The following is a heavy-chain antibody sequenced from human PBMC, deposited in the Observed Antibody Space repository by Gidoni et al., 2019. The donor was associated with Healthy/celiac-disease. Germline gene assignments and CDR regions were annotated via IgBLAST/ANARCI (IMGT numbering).Heavy chain of an antibody. CDR3: ARSGRGYGSGSYLFH. Sequence: EVQLVESGGGLVQPGVSLRLSCAAYGFTLRSYSITWVRQAPGKGLEWVSYISSSSSTIYYADSVKGRFTISRDNAKNSLYLQMNSLRAEDTAVYYCARSGRGYGSGSYLFHWGQGTLVTVSS. CDR1: GFTLRSYS. CDR2: ISSSSSTI. V-gene: IGHV3-48*01. J-gene: IGHJ4*02. D-gene: IGHD3-10*01.